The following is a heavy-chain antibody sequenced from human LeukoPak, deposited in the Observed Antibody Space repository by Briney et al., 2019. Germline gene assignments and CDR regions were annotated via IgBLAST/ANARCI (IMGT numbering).Heavy chain of an antibody. V-gene: IGHV1-69*04. CDR1: GGTFSSYA. CDR2: IIPILGIA. Sequence: GASVKVSCKASGGTFSSYAISWVRQAPGQGLEWMGRIIPILGIANYAQKFQGRVTITADKSMSTAYMELSSLRSEDTAVYYCARGGYSYGLKFDYWGQGTLVSVSS. CDR3: ARGGYSYGLKFDY. D-gene: IGHD5-18*01. J-gene: IGHJ4*02.